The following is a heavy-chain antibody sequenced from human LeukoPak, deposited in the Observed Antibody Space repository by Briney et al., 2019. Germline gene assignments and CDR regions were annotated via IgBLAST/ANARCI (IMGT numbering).Heavy chain of an antibody. J-gene: IGHJ6*02. CDR3: ARVRHTPYYYGMDV. Sequence: SETLSLTCTVPGGSISSGSYYWSWIRQPAGKGLEWIGRIYTSGSTNYNPSLKSRVTISVDTSKNQFSLKLSSVTAADTAVYYCARVRHTPYYYGMDVWGQGTTVTVSS. CDR1: GGSISSGSYY. CDR2: IYTSGST. V-gene: IGHV4-61*02. D-gene: IGHD2-21*01.